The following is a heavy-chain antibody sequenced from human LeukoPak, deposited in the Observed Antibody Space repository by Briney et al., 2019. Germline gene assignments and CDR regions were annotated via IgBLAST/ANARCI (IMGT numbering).Heavy chain of an antibody. CDR1: GYTFINSG. J-gene: IGHJ6*02. CDR2: ISIYNGLT. CDR3: ARGKKYGDYYYYGMDV. V-gene: IGHV1-18*01. D-gene: IGHD4-17*01. Sequence: ASVKVSCKASGYTFINSGVSWVRQAPGQGLEWVGWISIYNGLTTYAQRLQGRLTVTTDTSTSTAYMELRSLRSDDTAVYYCARGKKYGDYYYYGMDVWGQGTTVTVSS.